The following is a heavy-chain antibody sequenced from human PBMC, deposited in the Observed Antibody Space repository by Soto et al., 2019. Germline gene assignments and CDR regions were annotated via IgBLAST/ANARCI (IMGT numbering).Heavy chain of an antibody. V-gene: IGHV4-31*03. D-gene: IGHD4-4*01. CDR1: GGSISSGGYY. Sequence: PSETLSLTCTVSGGSISSGGYYWSWIRQHPGKGLEWIGYIYYSGSTYYNPSLKSRVTISVDTSKSQFSLKLSSVTAADTAVYYCARGLWEYSNFSYNWFDPWGQGTLVTVSS. CDR3: ARGLWEYSNFSYNWFDP. CDR2: IYYSGST. J-gene: IGHJ5*02.